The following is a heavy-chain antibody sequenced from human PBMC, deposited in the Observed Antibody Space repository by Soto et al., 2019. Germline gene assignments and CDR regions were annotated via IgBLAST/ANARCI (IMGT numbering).Heavy chain of an antibody. CDR1: GGTFSGNA. CDR2: IIPVFHRP. V-gene: IGHV1-69*01. J-gene: IGHJ4*02. CDR3: ARYESSGGSWGPIHY. D-gene: IGHD3-22*01. Sequence: QMQLVQSGTEVKKPGSSVSVSCKASGGTFSGNAITWVRQASGQGLEWMGGIIPVFHRPKYAQKFQARLTINADAFTTTAYMELSSLRPEDTALYYCARYESSGGSWGPIHYRGQGTLVAVSS.